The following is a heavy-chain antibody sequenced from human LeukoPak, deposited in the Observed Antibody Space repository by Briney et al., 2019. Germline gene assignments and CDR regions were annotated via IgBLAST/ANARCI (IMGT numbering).Heavy chain of an antibody. CDR1: GFTFSSYS. D-gene: IGHD1-26*01. V-gene: IGHV3-74*01. CDR3: ARVIGWDEPFDL. CDR2: INTDGSST. J-gene: IGHJ3*01. Sequence: GGSLRLSCAASGFTFSSYSMNWVRQAPGKGLEWVSRINTDGSSTNYADSVKGRFAVSRDNAKNTLYLQMNSLRVEDTAVYYCARVIGWDEPFDLWGQGTMVTVSS.